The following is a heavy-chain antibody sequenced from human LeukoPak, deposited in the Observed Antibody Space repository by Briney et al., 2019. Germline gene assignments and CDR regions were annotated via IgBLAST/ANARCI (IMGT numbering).Heavy chain of an antibody. CDR3: ASDTAMGYYYYMDV. CDR1: GGSISSSSYY. J-gene: IGHJ6*03. CDR2: IYYSGST. V-gene: IGHV4-39*07. D-gene: IGHD5-18*01. Sequence: SETLSLTCTVSGGSISSSSYYWGWIRQPPGKGLEWIGSIYYSGSTYYNPSLKSRVTISVDTSKNQFSLKLSSVTAADTAVYYCASDTAMGYYYYMDVWGKGTTVTVSS.